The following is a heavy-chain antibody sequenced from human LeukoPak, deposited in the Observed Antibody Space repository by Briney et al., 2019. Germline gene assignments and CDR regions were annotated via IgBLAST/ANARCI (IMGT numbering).Heavy chain of an antibody. V-gene: IGHV3-30*18. CDR2: ISYDGYNK. D-gene: IGHD4-17*01. CDR1: GFTFSTYG. Sequence: GGSLRLSCAASGFTFSTYGMHWVRQAPGKGLEWVAVISYDGYNKYYADSVKGRFTISRDNSKNTLYLQMNSLRAEDTAVYYCAKRRSTVTTVDSWGQGTLVTVSS. CDR3: AKRRSTVTTVDS. J-gene: IGHJ4*02.